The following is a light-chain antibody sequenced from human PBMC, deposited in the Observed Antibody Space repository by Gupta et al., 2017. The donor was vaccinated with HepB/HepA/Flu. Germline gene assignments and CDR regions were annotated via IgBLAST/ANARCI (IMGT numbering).Light chain of an antibody. CDR2: WAS. Sequence: DIVMTQSPDSLAVSLGERATINCKSSQSVLYSSNNKNYLVWYQQKAGQPPKVLIHWASTRESGVPHAFSGSGSGTDFTLTISSLQAEDVAVYYCQQYSSLPWTFGRGTKVEIK. J-gene: IGKJ1*01. CDR1: QSVLYSSNNKNY. CDR3: QQYSSLPWT. V-gene: IGKV4-1*01.